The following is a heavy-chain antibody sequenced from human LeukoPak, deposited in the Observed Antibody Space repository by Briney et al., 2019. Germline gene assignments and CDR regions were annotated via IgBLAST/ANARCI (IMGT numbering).Heavy chain of an antibody. J-gene: IGHJ4*02. CDR2: ISAYNGNT. CDR1: GYTFTSYG. D-gene: IGHD2-2*01. V-gene: IGHV1-18*01. CDR3: ARYCSSTSCQTKYYFDY. Sequence: ASVKVSCKASGYTFTSYGISWVRQAPGQGLEWMGWISAYNGNTNYAQKLQGRVTMTTDTSTSTAYMELRSLRSDDTAVYYCARYCSSTSCQTKYYFDYWGQGTLVTVSS.